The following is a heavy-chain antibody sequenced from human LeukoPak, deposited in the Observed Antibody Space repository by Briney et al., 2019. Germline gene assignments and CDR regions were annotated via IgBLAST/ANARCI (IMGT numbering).Heavy chain of an antibody. Sequence: SETLSLTCTVSHGSFSSHYWSWIRQPPGKGLEWIGYISYIGSTNYNPSLKSRVTISVDTSKNQFSLKLSSVTAADTAVYYCARDLTTVTKGLYIWGQGTMVTVSS. V-gene: IGHV4-59*11. CDR1: HGSFSSHY. D-gene: IGHD4-17*01. J-gene: IGHJ3*02. CDR3: ARDLTTVTKGLYI. CDR2: ISYIGST.